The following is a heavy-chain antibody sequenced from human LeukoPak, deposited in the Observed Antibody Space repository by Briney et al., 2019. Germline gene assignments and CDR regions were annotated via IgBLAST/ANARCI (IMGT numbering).Heavy chain of an antibody. V-gene: IGHV4-39*01. D-gene: IGHD1-14*01. Sequence: SETLSLTCTVSGGSISSSSYYWGWIRQPPGKGLEWIGSIYYSGSTYYNPSLKSRVTISVDTSKNQFSLKLSSVTAADTAVYYCASRMYAAWFDPWGQGTLVTVSS. CDR1: GGSISSSSYY. J-gene: IGHJ5*02. CDR2: IYYSGST. CDR3: ASRMYAAWFDP.